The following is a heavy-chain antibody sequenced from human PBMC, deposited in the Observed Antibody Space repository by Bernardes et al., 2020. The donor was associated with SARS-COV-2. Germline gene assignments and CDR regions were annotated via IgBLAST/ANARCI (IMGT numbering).Heavy chain of an antibody. Sequence: SETLSLTCTVSVGSISSYYGSWIRQPAGKGLEWIWRIYTSGSTNYNPSLKSRVTMSVDTSKNQFSLKLSSVTAADTAVYYCAREAGVAAGWYYFDYWGQGTLVTVSS. V-gene: IGHV4-4*07. J-gene: IGHJ4*02. CDR1: VGSISSYY. CDR3: AREAGVAAGWYYFDY. CDR2: IYTSGST. D-gene: IGHD6-13*01.